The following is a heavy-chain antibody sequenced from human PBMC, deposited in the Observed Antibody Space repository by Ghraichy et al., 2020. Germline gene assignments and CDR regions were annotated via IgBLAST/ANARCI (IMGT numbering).Heavy chain of an antibody. D-gene: IGHD3-10*01. J-gene: IGHJ5*02. Sequence: VGSLRLSCAASGFTFSSYAMSWVRQAPGKGLEWVSAISGSGGSTYYADSVKGRFTISRDNSKNTLYLQMNSLRAEDTAVYYCAKRVRFGESNWFDPWGQGTLVTVSS. CDR2: ISGSGGST. CDR3: AKRVRFGESNWFDP. V-gene: IGHV3-23*01. CDR1: GFTFSSYA.